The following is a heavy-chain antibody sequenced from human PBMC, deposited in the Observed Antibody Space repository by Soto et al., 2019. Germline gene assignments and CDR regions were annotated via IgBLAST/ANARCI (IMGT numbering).Heavy chain of an antibody. D-gene: IGHD2-2*01. Sequence: QVQLVQSGAEAKKPGASVKVSCKASGYTFTSYAMHWVRQAPGQRLEWMGWINAGNGNTKYSQKFQGRVTITRDTSASTAYMELSSLRSEDTAVYYCARDEGGIVVVPAAMYYYGMDVWGQGTTVTVSS. CDR3: ARDEGGIVVVPAAMYYYGMDV. CDR1: GYTFTSYA. V-gene: IGHV1-3*01. CDR2: INAGNGNT. J-gene: IGHJ6*02.